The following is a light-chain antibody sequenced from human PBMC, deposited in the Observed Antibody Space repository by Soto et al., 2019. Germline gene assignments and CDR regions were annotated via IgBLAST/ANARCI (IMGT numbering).Light chain of an antibody. Sequence: QSALTQPASVSGSPGQSITISCTGTSSDVGGYDYVSWYQQHPGKAPKLMIYDVTNRPSGISTRFSGSKSGNTASLIISGLQAEDEADYYCCSYTTSASLVFGGGTKVTVL. CDR1: SSDVGGYDY. J-gene: IGLJ3*02. V-gene: IGLV2-14*01. CDR2: DVT. CDR3: CSYTTSASLV.